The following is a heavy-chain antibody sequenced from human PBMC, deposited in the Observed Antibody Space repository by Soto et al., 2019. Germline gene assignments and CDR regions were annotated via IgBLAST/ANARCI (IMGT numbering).Heavy chain of an antibody. D-gene: IGHD2-15*01. Sequence: QVQLVQSGVEVKKPGASVKVSCKASGYTFISHGISWGRQAPGQGLEWMGWISGKNGNTNYAQKLQGRVTLTTDTSTSTAYMELRRLRSDDTAVYYCARVSSSIVVVPDYGMDVWGQGTTVTVSS. CDR2: ISGKNGNT. CDR3: ARVSSSIVVVPDYGMDV. V-gene: IGHV1-18*04. J-gene: IGHJ6*02. CDR1: GYTFISHG.